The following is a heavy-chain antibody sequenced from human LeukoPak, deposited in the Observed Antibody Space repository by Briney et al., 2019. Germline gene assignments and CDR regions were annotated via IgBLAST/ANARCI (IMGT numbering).Heavy chain of an antibody. CDR3: ARDPGCGGDCYFPTSDY. Sequence: GASVKVSCKASGGTFSSYAISWVRQAPGQGLEWMGGIIPIFGTANYAQKFQGRVTITADESTSTAYMELSSLRSEDTAVYYCARDPGCGGDCYFPTSDYWGQGTLVTVSS. V-gene: IGHV1-69*13. J-gene: IGHJ4*02. CDR2: IIPIFGTA. CDR1: GGTFSSYA. D-gene: IGHD2-21*02.